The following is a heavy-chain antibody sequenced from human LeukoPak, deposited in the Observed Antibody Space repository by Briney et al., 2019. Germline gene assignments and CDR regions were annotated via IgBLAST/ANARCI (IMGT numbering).Heavy chain of an antibody. V-gene: IGHV4-59*12. CDR3: ARFVRGWFDP. CDR1: GGSISSYY. J-gene: IGHJ5*02. CDR2: IYYSGST. Sequence: SETLSLTCTVSGGSISSYYWTWIRQPPGKGLEWIGYIYYSGSTNYNPSLKSRVTISVDTSKNQFSLKLSSVTAADTAVYYCARFVRGWFDPWGQGTLVTVSS. D-gene: IGHD3-10*01.